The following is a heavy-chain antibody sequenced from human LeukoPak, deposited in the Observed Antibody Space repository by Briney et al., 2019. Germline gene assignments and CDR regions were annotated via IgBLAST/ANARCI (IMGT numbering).Heavy chain of an antibody. J-gene: IGHJ5*02. CDR1: RFTFSSYS. CDR2: MKGDGSEK. Sequence: GGSLRLSCAASRFTFSSYSMNWVRQAPGKGLEWVANMKGDGSEKHYVDSMKGRFTISRDNAKNSLYLQMNSLTAEDTAVYYCARQVQYRSGYFPPDPWGQGTLVTVSS. V-gene: IGHV3-7*01. D-gene: IGHD6-19*01. CDR3: ARQVQYRSGYFPPDP.